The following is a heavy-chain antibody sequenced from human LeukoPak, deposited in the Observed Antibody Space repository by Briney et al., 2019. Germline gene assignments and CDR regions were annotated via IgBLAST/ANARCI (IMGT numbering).Heavy chain of an antibody. J-gene: IGHJ4*02. D-gene: IGHD1-1*01. V-gene: IGHV3-30*03. CDR1: GFTFSSYS. CDR2: ISYDGSSK. CDR3: ARGRSTYYLDY. Sequence: GGSLRLSCAASGFTFSSYSMNWVRQAPGKGLEWVAVISYDGSSKYYADSVKGLFTISRDNSKNTLYLQMNSLRAEDTAVYYCARGRSTYYLDYWGQGTLVTVSS.